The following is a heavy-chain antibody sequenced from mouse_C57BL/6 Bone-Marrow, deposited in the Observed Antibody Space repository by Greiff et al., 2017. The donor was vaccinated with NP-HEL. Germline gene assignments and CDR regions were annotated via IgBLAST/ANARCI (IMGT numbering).Heavy chain of an antibody. CDR2: IDPSDSYT. V-gene: IGHV1-69*01. D-gene: IGHD1-1*01. CDR1: GYTFTSYW. Sequence: VKLQQPGAELVMPGASVKLSCKASGYTFTSYWMHWVKQRPGQGLEWIGEIDPSDSYTNYNQKFKGKSTLTVDKSSSTAYMQLSSLTSEDSAVYYCAREDYGSSYGYWGQGTTLTVSS. CDR3: AREDYGSSYGY. J-gene: IGHJ2*01.